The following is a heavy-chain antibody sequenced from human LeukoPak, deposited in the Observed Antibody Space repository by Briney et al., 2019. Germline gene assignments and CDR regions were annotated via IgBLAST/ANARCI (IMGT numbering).Heavy chain of an antibody. Sequence: SATLSLTCTVSGYSISSGYYWGWIRQPPGKRLEWVGSIHSSGNTYYNPTLKSRVTISVDTSKNQFSLNLTSVTAADAAVYYCARDLGYSGFDWAPWGQGTLVTVPS. CDR2: IHSSGNT. D-gene: IGHD5-12*01. J-gene: IGHJ5*02. V-gene: IGHV4-38-2*02. CDR1: GYSISSGYY. CDR3: ARDLGYSGFDWAP.